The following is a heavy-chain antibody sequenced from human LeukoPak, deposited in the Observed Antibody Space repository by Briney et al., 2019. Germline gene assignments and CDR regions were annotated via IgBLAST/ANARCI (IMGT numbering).Heavy chain of an antibody. D-gene: IGHD3-10*01. CDR1: GFTFSSYE. V-gene: IGHV3-48*03. Sequence: GGSLRLSCVASGFTFSSYEMNWVRQAPGNGLGWVSYISSSGSTIYYADSVKGRFTISRDNAKNSLYLQRNSLRAEDTAVYYCAGLRGSGRGIDYWGQGTLVTVSS. CDR3: AGLRGSGRGIDY. J-gene: IGHJ4*02. CDR2: ISSSGSTI.